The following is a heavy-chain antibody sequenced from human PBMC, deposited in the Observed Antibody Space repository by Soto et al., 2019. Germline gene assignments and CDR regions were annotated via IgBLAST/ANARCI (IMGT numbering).Heavy chain of an antibody. J-gene: IGHJ6*02. CDR2: INFNTGGT. CDR3: TADGSGPLFHGMDV. Sequence: QVQLIQSGAEVRKPGASVKVSCEAAGHTFTGYYLHWVRQTPGQGLEWLGWINFNTGGTNSAQKFQGRVIMTRDTSISTAYMALNSLTSDDTALYYCTADGSGPLFHGMDVWGQGTTVIFSS. CDR1: GHTFTGYY. D-gene: IGHD3-10*01. V-gene: IGHV1-2*02.